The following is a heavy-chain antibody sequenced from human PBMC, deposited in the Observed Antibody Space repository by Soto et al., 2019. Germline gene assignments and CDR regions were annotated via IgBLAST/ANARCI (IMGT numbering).Heavy chain of an antibody. CDR3: ARESGYGDSNYLFDY. CDR2: IIPIFGTA. D-gene: IGHD4-17*01. J-gene: IGHJ4*02. V-gene: IGHV1-69*13. CDR1: GGTFSSYA. Sequence: SVKVSCKASGGTFSSYAISWVRQAPGQGLEWMGGIIPIFGTANYAQKFQGRVTITADESTSTAYMELSSLRSEDTAVYYCARESGYGDSNYLFDYWGQGTMVTVYS.